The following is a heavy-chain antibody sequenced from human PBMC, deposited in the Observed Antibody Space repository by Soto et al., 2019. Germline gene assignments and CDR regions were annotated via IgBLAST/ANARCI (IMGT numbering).Heavy chain of an antibody. CDR1: GFTFSNYG. CDR2: IWYDGSKQ. J-gene: IGHJ2*01. V-gene: IGHV3-33*03. CDR3: ARTYYDVLTGFGWSFDL. D-gene: IGHD3-9*01. Sequence: QVQLVESGGGVVQPGRSLRLSCTASGFTFSNYGMHWVRQAPGKGLEWVAFIWYDGSKQYHADSVKGRFTISRANSKNTLYLQMNSLRAEDTAVYFCARTYYDVLTGFGWSFDLWGRGTLVTVSS.